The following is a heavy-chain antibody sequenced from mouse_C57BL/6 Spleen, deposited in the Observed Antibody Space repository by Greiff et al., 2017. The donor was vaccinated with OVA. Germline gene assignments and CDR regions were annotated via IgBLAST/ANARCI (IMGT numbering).Heavy chain of an antibody. CDR1: GYTFTDYY. CDR3: ARSYDYDY. Sequence: QVQLQQSGAELVRPGASVKLSCKASGYTFTDYYINWVKQRPGQGLEWIARIYPGSGNTYYNEKFKGKATLTAEKSSSTAYMQLSSLTSEDSAVYFCARSYDYDYWGQGTTRTVSS. D-gene: IGHD2-4*01. J-gene: IGHJ2*01. CDR2: IYPGSGNT. V-gene: IGHV1-76*01.